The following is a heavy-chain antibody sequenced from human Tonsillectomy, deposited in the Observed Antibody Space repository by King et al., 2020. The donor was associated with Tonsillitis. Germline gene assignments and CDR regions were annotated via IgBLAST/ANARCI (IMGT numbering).Heavy chain of an antibody. D-gene: IGHD4-17*01. CDR2: IYTKTEGGTA. V-gene: IGHV3-15*01. CDR1: GFTFIDAR. CDR3: TACDYPLFDY. J-gene: IGHJ4*02. Sequence: VQLVESGGGLVKPGGSLRLSCAASGFTFIDARIHWVRQVPGKGLEWVGRIYTKTEGGTADYAAPVKGRFTISRDDSKTTLYLQMSGLRTEDTAVYYCTACDYPLFDYWGQGTLVSVSS.